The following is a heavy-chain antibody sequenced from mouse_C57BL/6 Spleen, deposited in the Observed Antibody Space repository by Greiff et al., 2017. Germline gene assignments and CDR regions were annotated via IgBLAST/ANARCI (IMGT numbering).Heavy chain of an antibody. CDR3: ARGLSPFWYFDV. Sequence: VQLKESGPELVKPGASVKIPCKASGYTFTDYNMDWVKQSHGKSLEWIGDINPNNGGTIYNQKFKGKATLTVDKSSSTAYMELRSLTSEDTAVYYCARGLSPFWYFDVWGTGTTVTVSS. D-gene: IGHD6-1*01. V-gene: IGHV1-18*01. J-gene: IGHJ1*03. CDR2: INPNNGGT. CDR1: GYTFTDYN.